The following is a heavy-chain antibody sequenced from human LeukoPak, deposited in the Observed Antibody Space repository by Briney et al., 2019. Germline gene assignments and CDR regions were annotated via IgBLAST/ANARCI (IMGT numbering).Heavy chain of an antibody. CDR2: IWYDGSNK. V-gene: IGHV3-33*01. J-gene: IGHJ4*02. Sequence: PGGSLRLSCVASGFTFSSYGMHWVRQAPGKGLEWVAVIWYDGSNKYYADSVKGRFTISRDNSKNTLYVQMNSLRAEDTAVYYCASTRDVVVIKYWGQGTLVTVSS. CDR1: GFTFSSYG. D-gene: IGHD3-22*01. CDR3: ASTRDVVVIKY.